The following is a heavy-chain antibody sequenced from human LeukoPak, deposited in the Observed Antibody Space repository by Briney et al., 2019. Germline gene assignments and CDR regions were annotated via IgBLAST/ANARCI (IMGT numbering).Heavy chain of an antibody. Sequence: ASVKVSCKASGYTFTDYYMHWVRQAPGQGLEWMGWINPNNGVTNYAQNFQGRVTVTRDTSISTAYMELSSLRSDDTAVYYCARAWTSGPAVYWGQGTLVIVSS. J-gene: IGHJ4*02. CDR3: ARAWTSGPAVY. D-gene: IGHD3/OR15-3a*01. CDR2: INPNNGVT. CDR1: GYTFTDYY. V-gene: IGHV1-2*02.